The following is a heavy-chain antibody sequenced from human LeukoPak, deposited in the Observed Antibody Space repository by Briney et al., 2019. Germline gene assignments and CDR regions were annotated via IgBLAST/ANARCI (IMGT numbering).Heavy chain of an antibody. CDR1: GFTFTSYG. V-gene: IGHV1-18*01. Sequence: GGSLRLSCAASGFTFTSYGISWVRQAPGQGLEWMGWISAYNGNTNYAQKLQGRVTMTTDTSTSTAYMELRSLRSDDTAVYYCARVGHGLANYLGNWFDPWGQGTLVTVSS. J-gene: IGHJ5*02. CDR2: ISAYNGNT. D-gene: IGHD4/OR15-4a*01. CDR3: ARVGHGLANYLGNWFDP.